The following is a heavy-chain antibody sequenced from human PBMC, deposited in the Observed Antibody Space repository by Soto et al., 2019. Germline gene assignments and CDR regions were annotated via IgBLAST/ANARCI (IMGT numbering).Heavy chain of an antibody. V-gene: IGHV4-30-2*01. J-gene: IGHJ4*02. CDR3: ARGATRRFFDY. Sequence: PSETLSLTCAVSGDSISSGGYSWSWIRQPPGKGLEWIGYIYHSGSTYYNPSLKSRVTISVDRSKNQLSLKLSSVNAADTAVFYSARGATRRFFDYRGQGTLLTVS. CDR2: IYHSGST. D-gene: IGHD1-26*01. CDR1: GDSISSGGYS.